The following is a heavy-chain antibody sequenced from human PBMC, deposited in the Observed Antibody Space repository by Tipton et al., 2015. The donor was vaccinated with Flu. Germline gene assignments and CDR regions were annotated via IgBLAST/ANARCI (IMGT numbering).Heavy chain of an antibody. D-gene: IGHD4-17*01. CDR2: IYYSGST. J-gene: IGHJ4*02. CDR1: GGSISSGGYF. Sequence: PGLVKPSQTLLLTCTVSGGSISSGGYFWSWIRQHPGKGLEWIGYIYYSGSTSYNPSLKSRLTISVDTSKNQFSLKLSSVTAADTAVYYCARRKTVTTRLTYFDYWGQGTLVTVSS. V-gene: IGHV4-31*03. CDR3: ARRKTVTTRLTYFDY.